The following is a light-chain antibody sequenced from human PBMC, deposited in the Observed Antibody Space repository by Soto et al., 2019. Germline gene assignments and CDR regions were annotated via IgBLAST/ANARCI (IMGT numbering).Light chain of an antibody. Sequence: ELVMTQSPATLSVSPGERATLSCRASQSVSNNLAWYQQKPGQAPRLLIYYASTRATGTPARFSGSGSGTEFTLTISSLQSEDFALYYCQQYNNWPPITFGQGTRLEIK. CDR3: QQYNNWPPIT. V-gene: IGKV3-15*01. CDR1: QSVSNN. CDR2: YAS. J-gene: IGKJ5*01.